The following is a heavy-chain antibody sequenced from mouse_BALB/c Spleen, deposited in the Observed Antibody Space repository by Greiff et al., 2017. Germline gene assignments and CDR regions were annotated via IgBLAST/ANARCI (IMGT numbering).Heavy chain of an antibody. J-gene: IGHJ4*01. CDR1: GFTFSSYA. Sequence: EVKLMESGGGLVKPGGSLKLSCAASGFTFSSYAMSWVRQTPEKRLEWVATISSGGSYTYYPDSVKGRFTISRDNAKNTLYLQMSSLRSEDTAMYYCARHASDGYYAMDYWGQGTSVTVSS. V-gene: IGHV5-9-3*01. CDR3: ARHASDGYYAMDY. CDR2: ISSGGSYT. D-gene: IGHD2-3*01.